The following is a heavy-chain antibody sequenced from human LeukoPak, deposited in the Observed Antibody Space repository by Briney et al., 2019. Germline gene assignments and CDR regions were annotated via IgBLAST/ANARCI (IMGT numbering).Heavy chain of an antibody. CDR1: GGSISSSSYY. D-gene: IGHD3-3*01. CDR3: ARRGRFLEWLYAFDI. Sequence: SETLSLTCTVSGGSISSSSYYWGWIRQPPGKGLEWIGSIYYSGSTNYNPSLKSRVTISVDKSKNQFSLKLSSVTAADTAVYYCARRGRFLEWLYAFDIWGQGTMVTVSS. J-gene: IGHJ3*02. CDR2: IYYSGST. V-gene: IGHV4-39*07.